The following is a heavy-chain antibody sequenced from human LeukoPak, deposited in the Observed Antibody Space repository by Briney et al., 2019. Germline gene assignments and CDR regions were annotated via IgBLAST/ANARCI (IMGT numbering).Heavy chain of an antibody. J-gene: IGHJ4*02. V-gene: IGHV3-21*01. CDR3: ARERGDTAYVGFDY. D-gene: IGHD5-18*01. Sequence: GGSLRLSCAASGFTFSSYSMNWVRQAPGKGLEWVSSISSSSYIYYADSVKGRFTISRDNAKNSLYLQMNSLRAEDTAVYYCARERGDTAYVGFDYWGQGTLVTVSS. CDR1: GFTFSSYS. CDR2: ISSSSYI.